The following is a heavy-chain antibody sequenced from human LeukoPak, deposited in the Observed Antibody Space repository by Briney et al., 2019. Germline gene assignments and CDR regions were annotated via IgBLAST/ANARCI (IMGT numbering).Heavy chain of an antibody. D-gene: IGHD5-18*01. CDR1: GYTFTSYG. Sequence: ASVKVSCKASGYTFTSYGISWVRQAPGQGLEWMGWISAYNGNTNYAQKLQGRVTTTTDASTSTAYMELRSLRSDDTAVYYCARDMAVGDTAMGPWGQGTLVTVSS. CDR2: ISAYNGNT. V-gene: IGHV1-18*01. J-gene: IGHJ5*02. CDR3: ARDMAVGDTAMGP.